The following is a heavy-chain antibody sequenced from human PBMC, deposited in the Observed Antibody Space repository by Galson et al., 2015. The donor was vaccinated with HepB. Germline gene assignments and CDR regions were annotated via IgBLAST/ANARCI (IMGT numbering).Heavy chain of an antibody. Sequence: SLRLSCAASGFTFSSYSMNWVRQAPGKGLEWVSSISSSSSYIYYADSVKGRFTISRDNAKNSLYLQMNSLRAEDTAVYYCARDYRPYGDYADYYYYGMDVWGQGTTVTVSS. CDR1: GFTFSSYS. CDR3: ARDYRPYGDYADYYYYGMDV. CDR2: ISSSSSYI. D-gene: IGHD4-17*01. J-gene: IGHJ6*02. V-gene: IGHV3-21*01.